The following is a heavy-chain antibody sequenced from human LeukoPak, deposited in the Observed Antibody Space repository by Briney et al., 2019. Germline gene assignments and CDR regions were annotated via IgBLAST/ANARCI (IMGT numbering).Heavy chain of an antibody. CDR2: ISSSSSYI. V-gene: IGHV3-21*01. J-gene: IGHJ4*02. CDR3: ARTLGATTVTFGFDY. D-gene: IGHD4-17*01. Sequence: PGGSLRLSCAASGFTFSSYSMNWVRQAPGKGLEWVSSISSSSSYIYYADSVKGRFTISRDNAKNSLYLQMNSLRAEDTAVYYCARTLGATTVTFGFDYWGQGTLVTISS. CDR1: GFTFSSYS.